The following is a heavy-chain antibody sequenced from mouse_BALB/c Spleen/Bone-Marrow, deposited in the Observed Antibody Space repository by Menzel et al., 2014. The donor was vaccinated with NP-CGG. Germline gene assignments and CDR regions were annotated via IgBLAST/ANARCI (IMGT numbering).Heavy chain of an antibody. CDR1: GFDFSRYW. D-gene: IGHD1-1*02. V-gene: IGHV4-1*02. CDR2: INPDSSTI. J-gene: IGHJ4*01. Sequence: DVQLVESGGGLVQPGGSLKLSCAASGFDFSRYWMSWVRQAPGKGLKWIGEINPDSSTINYTPSLKDKFIISRDNAKNTLYLQMSKVRSEDTALYYCARPGGSPYAMDYWGQGTSVTVSS. CDR3: ARPGGSPYAMDY.